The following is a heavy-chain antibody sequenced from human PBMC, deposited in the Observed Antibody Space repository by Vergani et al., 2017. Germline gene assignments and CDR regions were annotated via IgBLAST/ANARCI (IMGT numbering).Heavy chain of an antibody. CDR1: GFTFSSYS. V-gene: IGHV3-21*01. CDR2: ISSSSSYI. J-gene: IGHJ3*02. D-gene: IGHD3-22*01. Sequence: VQLVESGGGLVKPGGSLRLSCAASGFTFSSYSMNWVRQAPGKGLEWVSSISSSSSYIYYADSVKGRFTISRDNAKNSLYLQMNSLRAEDTAVYYCAKDDSSGYDAFDIWGQGTMVTVSS. CDR3: AKDDSSGYDAFDI.